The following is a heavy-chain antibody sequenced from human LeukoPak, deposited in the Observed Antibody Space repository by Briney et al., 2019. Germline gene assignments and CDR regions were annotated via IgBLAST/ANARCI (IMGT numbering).Heavy chain of an antibody. CDR2: IKQDGSEK. CDR3: ARAYGSGSYFDY. J-gene: IGHJ4*02. V-gene: IGHV3-7*01. D-gene: IGHD3-22*01. CDR1: GFNFRNYA. Sequence: GGSLRLSCAASGFNFRNYAIHWVRQAPGKGLEWVANIKQDGSEKYYVDSVKGRFTISRDNAKNSLYLQMNSLRAEDTAVYYCARAYGSGSYFDYWGQGTLVTVSS.